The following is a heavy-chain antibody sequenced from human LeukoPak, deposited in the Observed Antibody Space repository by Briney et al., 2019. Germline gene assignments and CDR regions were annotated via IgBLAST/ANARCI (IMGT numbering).Heavy chain of an antibody. D-gene: IGHD1-26*01. CDR2: IKSKTDGGTT. V-gene: IGHV3-15*01. CDR1: GFTFTNAW. CDR3: XXAPYSGSHLTIDY. Sequence: GGSLRLSCAASGFTFTNAWMNWVRQAPGKGLEWVGRIKSKTDGGTTDYAAPVKGRFTISRDDSKTTMYLQMNSLKTEDTAVYXXXXAPYSGSHLTIDYWGQGTLVTVSS. J-gene: IGHJ4*02.